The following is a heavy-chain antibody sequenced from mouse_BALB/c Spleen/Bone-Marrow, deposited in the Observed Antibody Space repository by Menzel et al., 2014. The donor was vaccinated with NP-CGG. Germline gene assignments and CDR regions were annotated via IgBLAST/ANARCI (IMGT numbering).Heavy chain of an antibody. V-gene: IGHV14-3*02. CDR3: ARDSPYAMDY. CDR2: IDPANGNT. J-gene: IGHJ4*01. Sequence: EVKLMESGAELVKPGASVKLSCTASGFNIKDTHMHWVKQRPEQGLEWIGRIDPANGNTKYDPKFQGKATITADTSSNTAYLQLSSLTSEDTAVYYCARDSPYAMDYWGQGTSVTVSS. CDR1: GFNIKDTH.